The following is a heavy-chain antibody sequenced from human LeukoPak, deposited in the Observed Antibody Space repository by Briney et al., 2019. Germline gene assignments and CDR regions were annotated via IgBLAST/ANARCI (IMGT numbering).Heavy chain of an antibody. CDR3: AKDGLYYDGSAHVYYFDY. V-gene: IGHV3-23*01. Sequence: GGSLRLSCAASGFTFSGYAMTWVRQAPGRGLEWVSSITGSGDYTYYIDSVKGRFTISRDNYKNILYLQMNSLRGEDTALYYCAKDGLYYDGSAHVYYFDYWGQGTLVAVSS. D-gene: IGHD3-22*01. J-gene: IGHJ4*02. CDR1: GFTFSGYA. CDR2: ITGSGDYT.